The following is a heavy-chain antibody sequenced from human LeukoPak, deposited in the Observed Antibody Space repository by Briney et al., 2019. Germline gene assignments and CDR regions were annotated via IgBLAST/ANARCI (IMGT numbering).Heavy chain of an antibody. CDR3: ARGALVLGLGDWYFDL. J-gene: IGHJ2*01. CDR2: INPSGGST. Sequence: ASVKVSCKASGYTFTSYYMHWVRQAPGQGPEWMGIINPSGGSTSYAQKFQGRVTMTRDTSTSTVYMELSSLRSEDTAVYYCARGALVLGLGDWYFDLWGRGTLVTVSS. D-gene: IGHD3-16*01. V-gene: IGHV1-46*01. CDR1: GYTFTSYY.